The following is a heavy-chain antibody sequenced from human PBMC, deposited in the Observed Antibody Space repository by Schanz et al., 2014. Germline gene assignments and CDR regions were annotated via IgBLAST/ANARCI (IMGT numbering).Heavy chain of an antibody. CDR1: GGSISSSNW. Sequence: QVQLQELGPGLVKPSGTLSLTCAVSGGSISSSNWWSWVRQPPGKGLEWIGEIYHSGSTNYKPSLKSRVTIPADKSKTQFSLKRRSVTAADTAVYYCARRSVSPSGNSYGYVVAWFDPWGQGTLVTVSS. D-gene: IGHD5-18*01. CDR2: IYHSGST. J-gene: IGHJ5*02. V-gene: IGHV4-4*02. CDR3: ARRSVSPSGNSYGYVVAWFDP.